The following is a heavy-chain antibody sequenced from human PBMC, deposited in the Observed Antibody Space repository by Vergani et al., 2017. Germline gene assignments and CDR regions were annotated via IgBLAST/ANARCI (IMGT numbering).Heavy chain of an antibody. V-gene: IGHV1-46*01. J-gene: IGHJ4*02. CDR1: GYTFTSYY. CDR3: ARYFCEKTACPTRYFDF. D-gene: IGHD3-9*01. Sequence: QVQLVQSGAEVKKPGASVKVSCKASGYTFTSYYMHWVRQAPGQGLEWMGIINPSGGSTSYAQKFQGRVTMTRDTSTSTVYMELSSLRSEDTAVYYCARYFCEKTACPTRYFDFWGQGTLVAVSS. CDR2: INPSGGST.